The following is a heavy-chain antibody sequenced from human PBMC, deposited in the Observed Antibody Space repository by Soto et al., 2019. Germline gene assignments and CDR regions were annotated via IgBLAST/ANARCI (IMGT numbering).Heavy chain of an antibody. J-gene: IGHJ5*02. Sequence: PGGCLRLSCAASGFSFRSYGMHWVRPAPGKGLEWVAVIWYDGSNKYYADSVKGRFTISRDNSKNTLYLQMNSLRAEDTAVYYCARDHSSYDILTGYRIDPWGQGTLVTVSS. CDR3: ARDHSSYDILTGYRIDP. CDR2: IWYDGSNK. CDR1: GFSFRSYG. V-gene: IGHV3-33*01. D-gene: IGHD3-9*01.